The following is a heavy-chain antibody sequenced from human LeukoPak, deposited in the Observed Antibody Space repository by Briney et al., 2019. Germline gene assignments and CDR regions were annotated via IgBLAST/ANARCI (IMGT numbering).Heavy chain of an antibody. CDR2: TKPDGTAE. CDR1: GFTFRHYW. J-gene: IGHJ4*02. V-gene: IGHV3-7*01. Sequence: PGGSLRLSCAASGFTFRHYWMGWVRQAPGKGLEWVANTKPDGTAEYYADSVRGRFTTSRDNANNFLYLQMNSLRGEDTAVYYCARDGGLHTNFDYWGQGTLVTVSS. CDR3: ARDGGLHTNFDY. D-gene: IGHD2-15*01.